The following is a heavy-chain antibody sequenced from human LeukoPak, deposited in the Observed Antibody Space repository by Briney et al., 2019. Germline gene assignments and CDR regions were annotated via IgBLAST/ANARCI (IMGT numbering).Heavy chain of an antibody. J-gene: IGHJ3*02. CDR1: GGSINSYY. Sequence: PSETLSLTCTVSGGSINSYYWSWIRQPPGKGLEWIAYIYYSGSTSYNPSLKSRVTISLDTSKHQFSLKLNSVTAADTAVYYCARHAYCGGDCFGGAFEIWGQGTMVTVSS. V-gene: IGHV4-59*08. CDR3: ARHAYCGGDCFGGAFEI. CDR2: IYYSGST. D-gene: IGHD2-21*02.